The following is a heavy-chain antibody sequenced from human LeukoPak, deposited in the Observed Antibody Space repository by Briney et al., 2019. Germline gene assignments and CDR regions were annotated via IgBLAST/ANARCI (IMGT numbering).Heavy chain of an antibody. D-gene: IGHD2-15*01. CDR1: GGTFSSYA. J-gene: IGHJ6*02. CDR3: ARAATYCSDGSCSPYYYGMDV. V-gene: IGHV1-2*02. CDR2: ISPNSGGT. Sequence: GASVKVSCKASGGTFSSYAISWVRQAPGQGLEWMGWISPNSGGTGCAQKFQGRVNMTRDTSISTAYMELSRLSSDDTAVYYCARAATYCSDGSCSPYYYGMDVWGQGTTITVSS.